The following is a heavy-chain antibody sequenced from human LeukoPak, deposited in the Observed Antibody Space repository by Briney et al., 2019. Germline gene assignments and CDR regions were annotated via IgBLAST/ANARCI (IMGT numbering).Heavy chain of an antibody. D-gene: IGHD6-19*01. CDR2: ISSSSSTI. CDR3: AKGLRGSSGWYANAFDI. Sequence: GSLRLSCAASGFTFSSYSMNWVRQAPGKGLEWVSYISSSSSTIYYADSVKGRFTISRDNAKNSLYLQMNSLRAEDTAVYYCAKGLRGSSGWYANAFDIWGQGTMVTVSS. V-gene: IGHV3-48*01. CDR1: GFTFSSYS. J-gene: IGHJ3*02.